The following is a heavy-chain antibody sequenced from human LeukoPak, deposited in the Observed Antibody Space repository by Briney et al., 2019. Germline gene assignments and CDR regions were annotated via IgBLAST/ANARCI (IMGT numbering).Heavy chain of an antibody. CDR3: ARFNDFWSGYYDY. CDR1: GGSISSYY. J-gene: IGHJ4*02. V-gene: IGHV4-4*09. CDR2: IYTSGST. D-gene: IGHD3-3*01. Sequence: PSETLSLTCTVSGGSISSYYWSWIRQPPGKGLEWIGYIYTSGSTNYNPSLKSRVTISVDTSKNQFSLELSSVTAADTAVYYCARFNDFWSGYYDYWGQGTLVTVSS.